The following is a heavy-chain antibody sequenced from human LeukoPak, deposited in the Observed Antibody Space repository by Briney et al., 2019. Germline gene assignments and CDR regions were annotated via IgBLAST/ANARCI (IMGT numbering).Heavy chain of an antibody. V-gene: IGHV3-7*01. CDR2: IKQDGSEK. J-gene: IGHJ6*03. D-gene: IGHD3-10*01. CDR3: ARGRFGDHYMDV. Sequence: GGSLRLSCAASGFIFSSYWMSSVCQAPGKGLEWVANIKQDGSEKYYVDSVKGRFTISRDNAKNSLYLQMNSLRAEDTALYYCARGRFGDHYMDVWGKGTTVTISS. CDR1: GFIFSSYW.